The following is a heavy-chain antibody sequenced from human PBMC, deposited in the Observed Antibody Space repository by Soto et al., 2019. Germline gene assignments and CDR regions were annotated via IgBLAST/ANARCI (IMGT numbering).Heavy chain of an antibody. J-gene: IGHJ5*02. CDR2: IRHRADGYIT. CDR1: GFTFSDHY. D-gene: IGHD2-21*01. Sequence: EVQLVESGGGLVQPGGSLRLSCAASGFTFSDHYMDWVRQAPGKGLEWVGRIRHRADGYITEYAASGKGRFTISRHDSCNSLYLQITSLQTGDTAVYFCPCLWYSCFAAWGPGTLVTLPS. CDR3: PCLWYSCFAA. V-gene: IGHV3-72*01.